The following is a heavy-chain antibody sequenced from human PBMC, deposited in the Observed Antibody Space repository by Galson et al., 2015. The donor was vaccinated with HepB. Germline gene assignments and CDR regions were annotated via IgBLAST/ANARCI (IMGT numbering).Heavy chain of an antibody. V-gene: IGHV5-51*01. Sequence: QSGAEVKKPGESLKISCWGSGYTFTTYWIGWVRQMPGKGLEWMGIIYPGDSDARYSPSFQGLVTISVHKSINTAYLQLNSLRASDTAIYYCARHHPNSGSYYGAFDIGGQGTMVTVSS. D-gene: IGHD1-26*01. CDR2: IYPGDSDA. J-gene: IGHJ3*02. CDR1: GYTFTTYW. CDR3: ARHHPNSGSYYGAFDI.